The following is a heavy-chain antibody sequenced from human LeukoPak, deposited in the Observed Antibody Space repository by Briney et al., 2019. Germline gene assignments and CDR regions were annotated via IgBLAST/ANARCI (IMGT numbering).Heavy chain of an antibody. CDR2: INPNSVGT. CDR3: ARDNYYDFWSGNGWFDP. CDR1: RYTFTGPY. J-gene: IGHJ5*02. V-gene: IGHV1-2*02. D-gene: IGHD3-3*01. Sequence: ASLKGSCKASRYTFTGPYIRGGRQAPGQGLEWMGWINPNSVGTNYAQKFQGRVTMTRDTSISTAYMELSRLRSDDTAVYYCARDNYYDFWSGNGWFDPWGQGTLVTVSS.